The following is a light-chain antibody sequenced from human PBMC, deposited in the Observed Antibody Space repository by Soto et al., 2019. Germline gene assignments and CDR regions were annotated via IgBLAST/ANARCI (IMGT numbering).Light chain of an antibody. CDR1: QTISSW. CDR2: AAS. Sequence: DIQMTQSPSTLSASVGDRFTITCLASQTISSWLAWHQQKPGKAPKFLIYAASSLQSGVPSRFSGSGSGTDFTLTISSLQPEDFATYYCQQSYNTPLTFGPGTKVDI. J-gene: IGKJ3*01. V-gene: IGKV1-39*01. CDR3: QQSYNTPLT.